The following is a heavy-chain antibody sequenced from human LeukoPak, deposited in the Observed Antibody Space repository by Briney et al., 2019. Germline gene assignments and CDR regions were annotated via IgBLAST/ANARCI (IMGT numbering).Heavy chain of an antibody. CDR3: AKGSGSSRPYYFDY. CDR2: ISGSGGST. J-gene: IGHJ4*02. CDR1: GFTFDDYG. D-gene: IGHD3-10*01. V-gene: IGHV3-23*01. Sequence: GGSLRLSCAASGFTFDDYGMSWVRQAPGKGLEWVSAISGSGGSTYYADSVKGRFTISRDNSRNTLYLQMNGLRADDTAVYYCAKGSGSSRPYYFDYWGQGTPVTVSS.